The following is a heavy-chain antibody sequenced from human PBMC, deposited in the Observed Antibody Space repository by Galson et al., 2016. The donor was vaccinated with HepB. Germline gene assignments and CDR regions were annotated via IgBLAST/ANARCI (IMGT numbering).Heavy chain of an antibody. CDR3: ASPTHSSSWYVFSASGGTPTYYFDY. J-gene: IGHJ4*02. CDR1: GFSISSYA. V-gene: IGHV3-23*01. Sequence: SLRLSCAVSGFSISSYAMSWVRQAPGKGLEWVSAFSGSAARTYYADSVKGRFTISRDSYKNTLYLQMNSLRAEDTAVYYCASPTHSSSWYVFSASGGTPTYYFDYWGQGTVVTVSS. CDR2: FSGSAART. D-gene: IGHD6-13*01.